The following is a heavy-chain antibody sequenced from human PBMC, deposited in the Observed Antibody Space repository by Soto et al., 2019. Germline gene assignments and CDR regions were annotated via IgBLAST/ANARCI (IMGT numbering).Heavy chain of an antibody. J-gene: IGHJ5*02. CDR3: ATGPRLAVADWFDP. CDR1: GYTLTELS. Sequence: GASVKVSCKVSGYTLTELSMHWVRQAPGKGLEWMGGFDPEDGETLYAQKFQGRVTMTEDTSTDTAYMELSSLRSEDTAVYYCATGPRLAVADWFDPWGQGTLVTVSS. V-gene: IGHV1-24*01. CDR2: FDPEDGET. D-gene: IGHD6-19*01.